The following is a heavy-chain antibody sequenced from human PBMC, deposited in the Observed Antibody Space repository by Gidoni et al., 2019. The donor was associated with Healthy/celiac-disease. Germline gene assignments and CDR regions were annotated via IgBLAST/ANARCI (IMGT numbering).Heavy chain of an antibody. CDR1: GFTFSSYS. CDR3: ARDDGYSGYVGWFDP. D-gene: IGHD5-12*01. V-gene: IGHV3-48*01. Sequence: VQLVESGGGLVQPGGSLRLSCAASGFTFSSYSMNWVRQAPGKGLEWVSYISSSSSTIYYADSVKGRFTISRDNAKNSLYLQMNSLRAEDTAVYYCARDDGYSGYVGWFDPWGQGTLVTVSS. CDR2: ISSSSSTI. J-gene: IGHJ5*02.